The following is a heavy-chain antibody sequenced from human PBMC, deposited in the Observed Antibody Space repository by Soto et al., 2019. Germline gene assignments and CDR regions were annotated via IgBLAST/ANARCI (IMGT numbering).Heavy chain of an antibody. Sequence: EVQLLESGGGLVQPGGSLRLSCAASGFTFSSYAMSWVRQAPGKGLEWVSAISGSGGSTYYADSVKGRFTISRDNSKNTLYLQMNSLRAEDTAVYYCAKAPPPTYYYDSSGPGHGMDVWGQGTTVTVSS. D-gene: IGHD3-22*01. J-gene: IGHJ6*02. CDR3: AKAPPPTYYYDSSGPGHGMDV. V-gene: IGHV3-23*01. CDR2: ISGSGGST. CDR1: GFTFSSYA.